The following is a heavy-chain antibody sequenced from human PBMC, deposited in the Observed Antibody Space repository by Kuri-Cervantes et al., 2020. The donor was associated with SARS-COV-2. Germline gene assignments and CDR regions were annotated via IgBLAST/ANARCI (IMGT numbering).Heavy chain of an antibody. D-gene: IGHD6-13*01. CDR1: GGTFSSYA. J-gene: IGHJ4*02. CDR2: IIPIFGTA. CDR3: AGGSIAAAGTLPSFDY. V-gene: IGHV1-69*05. Sequence: SVKVSCKASGGTFSSYAISWVRQAPGQGLEWMGGIIPIFGTANYAQKFQGRVTITTDESTSTAYMELSSLRSEDTAVYYCAGGSIAAAGTLPSFDYWGQGTLVTVSS.